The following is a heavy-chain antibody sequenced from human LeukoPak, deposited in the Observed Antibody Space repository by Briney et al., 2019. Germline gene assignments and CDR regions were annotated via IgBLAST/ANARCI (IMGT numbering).Heavy chain of an antibody. CDR1: GITFSSYG. V-gene: IGHV3-23*01. Sequence: GGSLRLSCVASGITFSSYGMSWVRQAPGKGLEWVSAIRGAGDITDYADSVKGRFTISRDNSKNMLYLQMSSLRAEDTAIYYCAKAPYGSGSYYVNLWGQGTLGTVSS. CDR2: IRGAGDIT. J-gene: IGHJ5*02. CDR3: AKAPYGSGSYYVNL. D-gene: IGHD3-10*01.